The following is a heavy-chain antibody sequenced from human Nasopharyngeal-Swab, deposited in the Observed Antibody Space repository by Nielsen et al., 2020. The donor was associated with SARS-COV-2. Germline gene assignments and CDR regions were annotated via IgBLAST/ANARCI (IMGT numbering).Heavy chain of an antibody. CDR2: IYYSGST. J-gene: IGHJ5*02. CDR3: ARDCCSWDGWFDP. D-gene: IGHD6-13*01. Sequence: PGKGLEWIGSIYYSGSTNYNPSLKSRVTISVDTSKNQFSLKLSSVTAADTAVYYCARDCCSWDGWFDPWGQGTLVTVSS. V-gene: IGHV4-59*13.